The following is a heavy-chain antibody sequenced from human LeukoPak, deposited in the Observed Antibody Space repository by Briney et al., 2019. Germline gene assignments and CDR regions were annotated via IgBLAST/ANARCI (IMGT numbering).Heavy chain of an antibody. CDR3: ARAEMATIQTLDY. CDR2: IYYSGST. J-gene: IGHJ4*02. CDR1: GGSISSGGYS. D-gene: IGHD5-24*01. Sequence: PSETLSLTCAVSGGSISSGGYSWSWIRQPPGKGLEWIGYIYYSGSTYYNPSLKSRVTISVDTSKNQFSLKLSSVTAADTAVYYCARAEMATIQTLDYWGQGTLVTVSS. V-gene: IGHV4-30-4*07.